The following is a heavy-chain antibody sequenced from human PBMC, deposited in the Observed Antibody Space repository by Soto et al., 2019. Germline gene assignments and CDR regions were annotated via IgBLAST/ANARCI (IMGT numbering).Heavy chain of an antibody. D-gene: IGHD3-22*01. Sequence: EVQVLQSGGGLVPPGGSLRLSCAGSGFTFINTGMSWVRQAPGQGLEWVSAITGNGDTTYYADSVKGRFTISRDNSKSTLYLQMNSLRAEDTAVYYCAKIDGYFEYWGQGTLVTVSS. V-gene: IGHV3-23*01. CDR2: ITGNGDTT. CDR1: GFTFINTG. CDR3: AKIDGYFEY. J-gene: IGHJ4*02.